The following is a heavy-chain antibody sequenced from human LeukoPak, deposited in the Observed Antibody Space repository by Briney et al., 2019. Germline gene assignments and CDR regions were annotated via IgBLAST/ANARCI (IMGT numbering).Heavy chain of an antibody. CDR2: TYYRSKWYY. J-gene: IGHJ4*02. D-gene: IGHD2-15*01. CDR1: GDSVSSNSAA. CDR3: ARYSLGYCSGGSCWGYFDY. Sequence: SQTLSLTCAISGDSVSSNSAAWNWIRQSPSRGLEWLGRTYYRSKWYYDYAVSVKSRITINPDTSKNQCSLQLNSVTPEDTAVYYCARYSLGYCSGGSCWGYFDYWGQGTLVTVSS. V-gene: IGHV6-1*01.